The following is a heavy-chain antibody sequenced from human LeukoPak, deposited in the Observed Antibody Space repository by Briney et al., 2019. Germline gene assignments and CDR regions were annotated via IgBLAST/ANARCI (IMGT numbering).Heavy chain of an antibody. CDR2: ISYDGSNK. CDR3: ARGPWGSQLLRSGFDY. J-gene: IGHJ4*02. V-gene: IGHV3-30-3*01. Sequence: GRSLRLSCAASGFTFSSYAMHWVRQAPGKGLEWVAVISYDGSNKYYVDSVKGRFTISRDNSKNTLYLQMNSLRAEDTAVYYCARGPWGSQLLRSGFDYWGQGTLVTVSS. CDR1: GFTFSSYA. D-gene: IGHD2-2*01.